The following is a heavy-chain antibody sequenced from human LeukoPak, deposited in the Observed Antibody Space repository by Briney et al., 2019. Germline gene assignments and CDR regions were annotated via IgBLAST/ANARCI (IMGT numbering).Heavy chain of an antibody. CDR1: GFNVSSNS. CDR2: IYSGGNT. CDR3: ARDLWQETY. V-gene: IGHV3-53*01. D-gene: IGHD2-21*01. Sequence: PGGSLRLSCAASGFNVSSNSMNWVRQAPGKGLEWVSVIYSGGNTHYADSVKGRFTISRDNSKNTLYLQMNSLRAEDTAVYYCARDLWQETYWGQGTLVTVSS. J-gene: IGHJ4*02.